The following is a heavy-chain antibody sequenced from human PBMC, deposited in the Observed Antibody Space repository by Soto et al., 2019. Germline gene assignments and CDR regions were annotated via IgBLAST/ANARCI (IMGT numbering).Heavy chain of an antibody. Sequence: QVQLVESGGGVVQPGRSLRLSCAASGFTFSSYGMHWVRQAPGKGLEWVAVIWYDGGNENYADSVKGRFTISRDNSKHTVNLQMNGLRGEDTAVYYCARGAPYDILTGSLVYYYGMDVWGQGRTVTVSS. V-gene: IGHV3-33*08. CDR3: ARGAPYDILTGSLVYYYGMDV. D-gene: IGHD3-9*01. CDR2: IWYDGGNE. CDR1: GFTFSSYG. J-gene: IGHJ6*02.